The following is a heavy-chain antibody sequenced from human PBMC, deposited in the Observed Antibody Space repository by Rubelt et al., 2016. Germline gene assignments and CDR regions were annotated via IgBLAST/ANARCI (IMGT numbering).Heavy chain of an antibody. CDR2: ISAYDGNT. V-gene: IGHV1-18*01. CDR1: GYTFTSYG. CDR3: ARDQLALYAFDI. J-gene: IGHJ3*02. Sequence: QVQLVQSGAEVKKPGASVKVSCKASGYTFTSYGISWVRQAPGQGLEWMGWISAYDGNTNYAQKLKGRVTMTTDTATSTAYMELRSLRSDDTAVYFCARDQLALYAFDIWGQGTMVTVSS. D-gene: IGHD1-1*01.